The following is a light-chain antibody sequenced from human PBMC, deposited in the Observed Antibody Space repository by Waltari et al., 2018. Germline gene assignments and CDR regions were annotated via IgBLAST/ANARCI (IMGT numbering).Light chain of an antibody. Sequence: QSVLPQPPSAAGTPGQRATIPCSGSSSTIGTNSLNWYPQLPVTAPTLLYYGPNQRPTGVPDRFSGSKSGSSASLAISGLQSEDEADYYCAAWDDSLSGLVFGGGTKVTVL. CDR3: AAWDDSLSGLV. V-gene: IGLV1-44*01. J-gene: IGLJ3*02. CDR1: SSTIGTNS. CDR2: GPN.